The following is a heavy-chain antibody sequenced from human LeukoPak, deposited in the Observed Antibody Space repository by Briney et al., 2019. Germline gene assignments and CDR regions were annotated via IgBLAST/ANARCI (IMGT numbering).Heavy chain of an antibody. J-gene: IGHJ5*02. CDR1: GLTFSSYA. V-gene: IGHV3-30*04. CDR3: ARSGEDYYDSSGSNWFDP. D-gene: IGHD3-22*01. CDR2: ISYDGSNK. Sequence: PGGSLRLSCAASGLTFSSYAMHWVRQAPGKGLEWVAVISYDGSNKYYADSVKGRFTTSRDNSKNTLYLQMNSLRAEDTAVYYCARSGEDYYDSSGSNWFDPWGQGTLVTVPS.